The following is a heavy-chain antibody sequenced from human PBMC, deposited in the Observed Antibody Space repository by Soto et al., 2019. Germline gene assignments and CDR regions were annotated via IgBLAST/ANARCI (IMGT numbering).Heavy chain of an antibody. Sequence: GGSLRLSCAASGFTFSTYAMSWVRQAPGKGLEWVSAISGSGGSTYYADSVKGRFTISRDNSKNQFTLQLTSVTVEDTAVYYCATSYGNAWYTYWGQGTQVTVSS. CDR1: GFTFSTYA. V-gene: IGHV3-23*01. J-gene: IGHJ4*02. D-gene: IGHD6-13*01. CDR3: ATSYGNAWYTY. CDR2: ISGSGGST.